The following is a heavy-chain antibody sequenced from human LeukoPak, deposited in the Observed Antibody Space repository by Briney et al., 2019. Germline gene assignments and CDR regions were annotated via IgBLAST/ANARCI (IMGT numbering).Heavy chain of an antibody. CDR2: INPNSGGT. V-gene: IGHV1-2*02. D-gene: IGHD6-13*01. Sequence: ASVKVSCKASGYTFTGYYMHWVRQAPGQGLEWMGWINPNSGGTNYAQKFQGRVTMTRDTSISTAYMELSRLRSDDTAVYYCAKEGAYGYSSSWSSGAIDYWGQGTLVTVSS. CDR3: AKEGAYGYSSSWSSGAIDY. J-gene: IGHJ4*02. CDR1: GYTFTGYY.